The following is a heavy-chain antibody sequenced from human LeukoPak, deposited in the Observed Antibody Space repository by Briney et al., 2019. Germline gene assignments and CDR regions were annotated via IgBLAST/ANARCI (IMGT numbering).Heavy chain of an antibody. CDR1: GFTFTRYS. J-gene: IGHJ4*02. Sequence: PGGSLRLSCAASGFTFTRYSMNWVRQAPGKGLEWVSVIYSGGSTYYADSVKGRFTISRDNSKNTLYLQMNSLRAEDTAVYYCARGMEMATILRSLSNYFDYWGQGTLVTVSS. CDR3: ARGMEMATILRSLSNYFDY. D-gene: IGHD5-24*01. CDR2: IYSGGST. V-gene: IGHV3-66*01.